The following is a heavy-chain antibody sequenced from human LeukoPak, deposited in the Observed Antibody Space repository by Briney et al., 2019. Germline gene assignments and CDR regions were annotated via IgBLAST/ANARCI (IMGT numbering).Heavy chain of an antibody. CDR3: ARTYHYGSGSYFLFDF. V-gene: IGHV4-31*03. Sequence: SQTLSLTCTVSGGSISSGGYYWSWIRQHPGKGLEWIGYIYYSGSTYYNPSLKSRVTISVDTSKNQFSLKLSSVTAADTAVYYCARTYHYGSGSYFLFDFWGQGTLVTVSS. D-gene: IGHD3-10*01. CDR2: IYYSGST. J-gene: IGHJ4*02. CDR1: GGSISSGGYY.